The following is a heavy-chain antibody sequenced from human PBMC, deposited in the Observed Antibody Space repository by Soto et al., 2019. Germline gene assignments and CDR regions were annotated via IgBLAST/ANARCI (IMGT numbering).Heavy chain of an antibody. J-gene: IGHJ6*03. CDR3: ARGPTVTTKVPLYYYMDV. D-gene: IGHD4-17*01. V-gene: IGHV3-64*01. Sequence: EVQLVESGGGLVQPGGSLRLSCAASGFTFSSYAMHWVRQAPGKGLEYVSAISSNGGSTYYANSVKGRFTISRDNSKNTLYLQMGSLRAEDMAVYYCARGPTVTTKVPLYYYMDVWCKGTTVTV. CDR2: ISSNGGST. CDR1: GFTFSSYA.